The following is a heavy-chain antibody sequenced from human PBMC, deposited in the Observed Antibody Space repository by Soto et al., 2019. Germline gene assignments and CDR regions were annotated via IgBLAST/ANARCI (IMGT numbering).Heavy chain of an antibody. D-gene: IGHD2-2*01. Sequence: VQLVESGGGLVQPGGSLRLSCGASGFTFSTYSMNWVRQAPGKGLEWVSYISNTGDTVYYADSVKGRFTISRDNGKNSRYLQMNSRRDEDTAVYYCASEGVPTAMREVEEHGLDVWGPGTTVTVSS. CDR1: GFTFSTYS. CDR2: ISNTGDTV. J-gene: IGHJ6*02. V-gene: IGHV3-48*02. CDR3: ASEGVPTAMREVEEHGLDV.